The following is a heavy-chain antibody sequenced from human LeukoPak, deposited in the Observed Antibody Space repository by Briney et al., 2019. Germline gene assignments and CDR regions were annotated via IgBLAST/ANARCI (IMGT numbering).Heavy chain of an antibody. V-gene: IGHV4-61*02. CDR2: IYTNGGA. CDR3: ARGVNLYYYYDYVDV. D-gene: IGHD1-14*01. Sequence: SQTLSLTCTVSGGSVTSGNYYWNWIRQPAGKGLEWIGRIYTNGGASYNPSLKSRVTISIDASKNQFSLKLSSVTAADTAVYSCARGVNLYYYYDYVDVWGQGTPVTVSS. CDR1: GGSVTSGNYY. J-gene: IGHJ6*03.